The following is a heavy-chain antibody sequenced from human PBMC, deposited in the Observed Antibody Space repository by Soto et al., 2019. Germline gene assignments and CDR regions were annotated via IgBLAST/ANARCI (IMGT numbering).Heavy chain of an antibody. CDR1: GFTFSSYG. J-gene: IGHJ4*02. V-gene: IGHV3-30*18. CDR3: AKDGAPWGSGIAARPTALDY. D-gene: IGHD6-6*01. CDR2: ISYDGSNK. Sequence: QVQLVESGGGVVQPGRSLRLSCAASGFTFSSYGMHWVRQAPGKGLARVAVISYDGSNKYYADSVKGPFTTSRDNSNNTLYLQMNGLRAEYTAVYYCAKDGAPWGSGIAARPTALDYWGQGTLFTVSS.